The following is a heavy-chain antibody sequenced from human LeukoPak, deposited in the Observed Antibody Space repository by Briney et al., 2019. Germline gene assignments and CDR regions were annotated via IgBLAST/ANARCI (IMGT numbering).Heavy chain of an antibody. J-gene: IGHJ6*02. CDR3: AKGLSDYSYYYGMDV. CDR2: ISGSGGST. Sequence: GGSLRLSCAASGFTFSSYAMSWVRQAPGKGLEWVSAISGSGGSTYYAESVKGRFSISRDNSKNTLFLQMKSLRDEDTAVYFCAKGLSDYSYYYGMDVWGQGTTVTVSS. D-gene: IGHD2-15*01. V-gene: IGHV3-23*01. CDR1: GFTFSSYA.